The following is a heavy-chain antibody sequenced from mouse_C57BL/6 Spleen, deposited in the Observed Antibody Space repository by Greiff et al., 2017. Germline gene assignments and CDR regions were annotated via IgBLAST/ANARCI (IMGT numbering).Heavy chain of an antibody. CDR3: ALHTTVVAPPYYFDY. J-gene: IGHJ2*01. CDR1: GFNIKNTY. Sequence: VQLQQSVAELVRPGASVKLSCTASGFNIKNTYMHWVKQRPEQGLEWIGRIDPANGNTKYAPKFQGKATLTADTSSNTAYLQLSSLTSEDTAIYYCALHTTVVAPPYYFDYWGQGTTLTVSS. V-gene: IGHV14-3*01. D-gene: IGHD1-1*01. CDR2: IDPANGNT.